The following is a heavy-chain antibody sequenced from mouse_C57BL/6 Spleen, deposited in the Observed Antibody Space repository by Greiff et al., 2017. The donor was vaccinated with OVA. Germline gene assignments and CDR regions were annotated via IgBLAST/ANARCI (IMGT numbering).Heavy chain of an antibody. CDR1: GFSLTSYG. CDR2: IWSGGST. CDR3: ALNWYFDV. V-gene: IGHV2-4*01. J-gene: IGHJ1*03. Sequence: VQLQQSGPGLVQPSQSLSITCPASGFSLTSYGVHWVRQPPGKGLEWLGVIWSGGSTDYNAAFISRLSLSKDNSKSQVFFKMNSLQAEDAAIYYCALNWYFDVWGTGTTVTVSS.